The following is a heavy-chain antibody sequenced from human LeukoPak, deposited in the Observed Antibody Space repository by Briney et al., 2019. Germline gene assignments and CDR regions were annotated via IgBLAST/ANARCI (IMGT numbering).Heavy chain of an antibody. V-gene: IGHV3-21*01. CDR1: GFTFSNYN. D-gene: IGHD6-19*01. CDR3: ARDDTAVAGTELDY. J-gene: IGHJ4*02. Sequence: MAGGSLRLSCAASGFTFSNYNMNWVRQAPGKGLEWVSYISSSSTNIYYTDSVKGRFTISRDNAKNSLPLQMNSLRAEDTAVYYCARDDTAVAGTELDYWGQGTLVTVSS. CDR2: ISSSSTNI.